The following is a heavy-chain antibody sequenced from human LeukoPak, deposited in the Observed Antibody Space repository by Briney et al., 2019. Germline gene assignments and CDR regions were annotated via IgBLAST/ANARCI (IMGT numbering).Heavy chain of an antibody. CDR3: ARELSAVGRWGAFDM. J-gene: IGHJ3*02. Sequence: ASVKVSCKASGYTFTDYFIHWIRQAPGQGLEWMGWINPNSGATSYAQKFQGRVTMTRDTSINTGNMELTGLRFDDTAVYYCARELSAVGRWGAFDMWGQGQWSPSLQ. D-gene: IGHD6-13*01. CDR2: INPNSGAT. V-gene: IGHV1-2*02. CDR1: GYTFTDYF.